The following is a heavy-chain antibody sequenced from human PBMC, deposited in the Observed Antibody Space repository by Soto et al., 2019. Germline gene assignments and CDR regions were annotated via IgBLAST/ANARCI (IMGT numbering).Heavy chain of an antibody. Sequence: NPSETLSLTCTVSGGPFSSGGYYWSWIRQEPGKGLEWIGYIYQNGDTYYTPSLKSRLTMSIDTSKNEFSLRLNSVTAADTAVYYCAGQTFTIAAASYGRSNWFDPWGPGTLVTVSS. J-gene: IGHJ5*02. D-gene: IGHD6-25*01. CDR2: IYQNGDT. V-gene: IGHV4-31*03. CDR3: AGQTFTIAAASYGRSNWFDP. CDR1: GGPFSSGGYY.